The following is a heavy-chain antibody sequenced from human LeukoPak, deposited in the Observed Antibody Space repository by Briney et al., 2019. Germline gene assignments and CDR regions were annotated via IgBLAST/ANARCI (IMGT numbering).Heavy chain of an antibody. CDR1: GFAFRSYG. J-gene: IGHJ1*01. CDR2: ISYDGSSK. V-gene: IGHV3-30*18. CDR3: AKVSAAAGGDTGYFQH. Sequence: GGSLRLSCAASGFAFRSYGMHWVRQAPGKGLKWVAVISYDGSSKYYADSVKGRFTISRDNSKNTLYLQMNSLRVEDTALYYCAKVSAAAGGDTGYFQHWGQGTLVTVSS. D-gene: IGHD6-13*01.